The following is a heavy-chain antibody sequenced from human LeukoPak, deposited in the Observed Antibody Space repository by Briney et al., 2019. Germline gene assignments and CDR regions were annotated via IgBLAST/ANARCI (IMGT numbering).Heavy chain of an antibody. CDR1: GFTFSSYG. CDR3: AKLAPAPIDY. CDR2: ISYDGSNK. V-gene: IGHV3-30*18. Sequence: GGSLRPSCAASGFTFSSYGMHWVRQAPGKGLEWVAVISYDGSNKYYADSVKGRFTISRDNSKNTLYLQMNSLRAKDTAVYYCAKLAPAPIDYWGQGTLVTVSS. J-gene: IGHJ4*02.